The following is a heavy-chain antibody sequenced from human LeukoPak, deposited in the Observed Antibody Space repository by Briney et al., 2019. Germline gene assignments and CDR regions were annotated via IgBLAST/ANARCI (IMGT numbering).Heavy chain of an antibody. CDR1: GYTFSSYW. D-gene: IGHD4-17*01. Sequence: GGSLRLSCAASGYTFSSYWMSWVRQAPGKGLEWVANINEDESEKYHVDSVKGRFTISRDDAKNSLYLQTNSLRADDTAVYYCARDRGYGDYRKGLDYWGQGTLVIVSS. CDR2: INEDESEK. CDR3: ARDRGYGDYRKGLDY. V-gene: IGHV3-7*01. J-gene: IGHJ4*02.